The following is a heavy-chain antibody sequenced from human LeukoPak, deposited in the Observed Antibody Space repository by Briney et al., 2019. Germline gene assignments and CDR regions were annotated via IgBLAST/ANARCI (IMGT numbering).Heavy chain of an antibody. CDR1: GFTFSSYA. V-gene: IGHV3-23*01. J-gene: IGHJ6*02. CDR3: AKGDYYGSGSTSKNGMDV. D-gene: IGHD3-10*01. CDR2: VTASAGNT. Sequence: PGGSLRLSCAASGFTFSSYAMSWVRQAPGKGLEWVSAVTASAGNTYYADSVKGRFTISRDNSKNTLYLQVNSLRAEDTAVYYCAKGDYYGSGSTSKNGMDVWGQGTTVTVSS.